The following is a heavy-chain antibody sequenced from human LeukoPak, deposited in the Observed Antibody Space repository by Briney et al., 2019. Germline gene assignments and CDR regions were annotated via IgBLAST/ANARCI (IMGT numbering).Heavy chain of an antibody. V-gene: IGHV3-11*06. CDR3: VAGNGRDS. Sequence: PGGSLRLSCAASGFTFSDYYMSWIRQAPGKGLEWVSYISSSSSGYTKYADSVKGRFTISSDNAKNSLYLQMNSLRAEDMAVYYCVAGNGRDSWGQGTLVTVSS. D-gene: IGHD1-14*01. J-gene: IGHJ5*01. CDR2: ISSSSSGYT. CDR1: GFTFSDYY.